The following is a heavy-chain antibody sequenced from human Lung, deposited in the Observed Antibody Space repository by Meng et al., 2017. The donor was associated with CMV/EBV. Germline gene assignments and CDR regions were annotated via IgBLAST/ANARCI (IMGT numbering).Heavy chain of an antibody. CDR1: GFPFSSYA. D-gene: IGHD6-6*01. CDR2: ISFDGSNK. Sequence: SCAASGFPFSSYAMHWVRQAPGKGLEWVAVISFDGSNKYYADSVKGRFTISRDISKNTLYLQMNSLRAEDTAVYYCARDALYSTSAAFDLWGQGTMVTVSS. J-gene: IGHJ3*01. V-gene: IGHV3-30*04. CDR3: ARDALYSTSAAFDL.